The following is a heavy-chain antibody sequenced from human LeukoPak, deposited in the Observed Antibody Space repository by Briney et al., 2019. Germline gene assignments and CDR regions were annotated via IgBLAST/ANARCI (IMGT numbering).Heavy chain of an antibody. CDR1: GYTFTSYD. CDR3: ARSGYSSSWYSRDAFDI. D-gene: IGHD6-13*01. J-gene: IGHJ3*02. Sequence: ASVKVSCKASGYTFTSYDINWVRQATGQGLEWMGWMNPNSGSTGYAQKFQGRVTMTRNTSISTAYMELSSLRSEDTAVYYCARSGYSSSWYSRDAFDIWGQGTMVTVSS. CDR2: MNPNSGST. V-gene: IGHV1-8*01.